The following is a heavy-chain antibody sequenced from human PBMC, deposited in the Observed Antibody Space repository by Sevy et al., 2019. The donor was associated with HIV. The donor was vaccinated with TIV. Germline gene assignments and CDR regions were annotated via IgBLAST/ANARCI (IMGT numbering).Heavy chain of an antibody. CDR2: IKSKTDGGTT. CDR1: GFTFSNAW. J-gene: IGHJ6*02. Sequence: GGSLRLSCAASGFTFSNAWMSWVRQAPGKGLEWVGRIKSKTDGGTTDYADPVKGRFTISRDDSKNTLYLQRNSLKTEDKAVYYCTTGRGGLLWFGELSQNYYYGMDVWGQGTTVTVSS. CDR3: TTGRGGLLWFGELSQNYYYGMDV. D-gene: IGHD3-10*01. V-gene: IGHV3-15*01.